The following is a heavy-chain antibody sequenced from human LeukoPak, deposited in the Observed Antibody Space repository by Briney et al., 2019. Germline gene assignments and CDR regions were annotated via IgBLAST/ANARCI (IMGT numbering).Heavy chain of an antibody. D-gene: IGHD3-10*01. V-gene: IGHV4-59*01. CDR1: SGSIYSNY. Sequence: SETLSLTRTVSSGSIYSNYWTWIRQPPGKGLEWIAYLYHTGSTNYNPSLKRRVTISIDKPNHHFSLNLSSLTPADTAVYYCARGKKCFGELWAEYYYYYYMDIWGKGTTVTVSS. J-gene: IGHJ6*03. CDR2: LYHTGST. CDR3: ARGKKCFGELWAEYYYYYYMDI.